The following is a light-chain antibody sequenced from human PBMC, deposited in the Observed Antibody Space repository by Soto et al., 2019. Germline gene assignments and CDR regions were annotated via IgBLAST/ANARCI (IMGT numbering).Light chain of an antibody. Sequence: QSALPQPPSASGAPGQSVTISCTGTSSDVGGYNFVSWFQHHPGKAPKLMIYDVSKRPSGVPDRLSGSKSGNTASLTVSGRQAEDEADYYCSSYAGSKNYVFGTGTKVTVL. CDR3: SSYAGSKNYV. V-gene: IGLV2-8*01. CDR1: SSDVGGYNF. CDR2: DVS. J-gene: IGLJ1*01.